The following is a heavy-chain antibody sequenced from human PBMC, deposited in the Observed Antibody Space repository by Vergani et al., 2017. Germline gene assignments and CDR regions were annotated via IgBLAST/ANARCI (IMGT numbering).Heavy chain of an antibody. V-gene: IGHV3-33*08. CDR2: IWYDGSNK. CDR1: GFTFSSYA. J-gene: IGHJ3*02. Sequence: VQLVESGGGLVQPGRSLRLSCAASGFTFSSYAMHWVRQAPGKGLEWVAVIWYDGSNKYYADSVKGRFTISRDNSKNPLYLQMNSLRAEETAVYYCARVSQPRVLAFEIWGQGTMVTVSS. CDR3: ARVSQPRVLAFEI.